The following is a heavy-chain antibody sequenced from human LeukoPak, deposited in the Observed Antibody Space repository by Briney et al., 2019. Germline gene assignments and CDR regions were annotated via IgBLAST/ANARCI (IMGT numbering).Heavy chain of an antibody. D-gene: IGHD3-22*01. Sequence: PGGSLRLSCAASGFTFSSYGMHWVRQAPGKGLEWVAVISYDGSNKYYADSVKGRFTISRDNSKNTLYLQMSSLRAEDTAVYYCAKDFEITMIVVAWGYYFDYWGQGTLVTVSS. CDR2: ISYDGSNK. V-gene: IGHV3-30*18. CDR1: GFTFSSYG. J-gene: IGHJ4*02. CDR3: AKDFEITMIVVAWGYYFDY.